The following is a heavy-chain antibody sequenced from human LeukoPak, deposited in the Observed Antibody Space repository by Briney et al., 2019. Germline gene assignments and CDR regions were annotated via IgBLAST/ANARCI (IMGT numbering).Heavy chain of an antibody. CDR3: AREFGPYGDYPDAFDI. CDR1: GGTFSSYA. J-gene: IGHJ3*02. V-gene: IGHV1-69*13. Sequence: SVNVSCKASGGTFSSYAISWVRQDPGQGLEWMGGIIPIFGTANYAQKFQGRVTITADESTSTAYIELSSQRSEDTAVYYCAREFGPYGDYPDAFDIWGQGTMVTVSS. D-gene: IGHD4-17*01. CDR2: IIPIFGTA.